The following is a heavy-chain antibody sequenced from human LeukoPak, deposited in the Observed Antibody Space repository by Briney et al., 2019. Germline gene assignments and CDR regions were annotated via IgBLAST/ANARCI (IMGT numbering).Heavy chain of an antibody. V-gene: IGHV4-59*11. J-gene: IGHJ3*02. CDR1: GDSFSSHY. CDR2: ISYFGTT. D-gene: IGHD4-17*01. CDR3: ARDLVTVTKGFDI. Sequence: SETLSLTCAVSGDSFSSHYWTWIRQPPGRGLEWIGYISYFGTTNYNPSLKSRVTISIGTSKNQFSLKLSSVTTADTAVYYCARDLVTVTKGFDIWGLGTMVSVSS.